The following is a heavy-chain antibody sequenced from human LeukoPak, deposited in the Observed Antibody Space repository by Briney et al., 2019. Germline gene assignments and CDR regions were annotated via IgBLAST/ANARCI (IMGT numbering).Heavy chain of an antibody. CDR2: IYYSGST. CDR3: ARGYDFWSGYYTWFDP. V-gene: IGHV4-61*01. J-gene: IGHJ5*02. Sequence: SETLSLTCTVSGGSVSSGSYYWSWIRQPPGKGLEWIGYIYYSGSTNYIPSLKSRVTISVDTSKNQFSLKLGSVTAADTAVYYCARGYDFWSGYYTWFDPWGQGTLVTVSS. D-gene: IGHD3-3*01. CDR1: GGSVSSGSYY.